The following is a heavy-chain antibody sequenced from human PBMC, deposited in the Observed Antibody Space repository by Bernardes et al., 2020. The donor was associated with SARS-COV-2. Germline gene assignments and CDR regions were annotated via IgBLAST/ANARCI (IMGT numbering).Heavy chain of an antibody. Sequence: GGSLRLSCAASGFTFTNYGMNWVRQAPGKGLEWVAAMSYEGSPIFYGDSVKGRFTISRDNSRNTVYLQMTSLRPEDTALYYCARRGDIFELGRPSPDYWGQGTLVTVSS. CDR3: ARRGDIFELGRPSPDY. CDR2: MSYEGSPI. D-gene: IGHD3-3*02. J-gene: IGHJ4*02. CDR1: GFTFTNYG. V-gene: IGHV3-30*03.